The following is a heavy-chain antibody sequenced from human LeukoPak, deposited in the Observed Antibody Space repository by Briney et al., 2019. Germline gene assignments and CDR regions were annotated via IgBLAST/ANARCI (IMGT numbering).Heavy chain of an antibody. CDR1: GFTFSSYT. CDR2: ISGLSSSI. J-gene: IGHJ6*02. D-gene: IGHD3-3*01. Sequence: PGRSLRLSCAASGFTFSSYTMNWVRQAPGNGLEWVSSISGLSSSIYYADSVKGRFTISRDNAKNSLYLQMNSLRAEDTAVYYCARVDYDFWSGSYGMDVWGQGTTVTVSS. V-gene: IGHV3-21*01. CDR3: ARVDYDFWSGSYGMDV.